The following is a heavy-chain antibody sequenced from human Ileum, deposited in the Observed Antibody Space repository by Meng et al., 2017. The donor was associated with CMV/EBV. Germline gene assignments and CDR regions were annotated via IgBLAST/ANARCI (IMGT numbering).Heavy chain of an antibody. Sequence: SCAASGFTFSSYWMSWCRQAPGKGLEWVAKIKQDGSETYYVASVKGRFTISRDNAKNSLYLQMNSLRAEDTAVYYCARERGAAVFDYWGQGTLVTVSS. D-gene: IGHD6-13*01. CDR2: IKQDGSET. V-gene: IGHV3-7*01. CDR1: GFTFSSYW. J-gene: IGHJ4*02. CDR3: ARERGAAVFDY.